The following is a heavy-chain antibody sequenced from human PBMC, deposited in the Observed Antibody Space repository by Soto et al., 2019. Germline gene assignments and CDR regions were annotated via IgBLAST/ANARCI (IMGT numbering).Heavy chain of an antibody. Sequence: ITLKELGPTLVKPTQTLPRTGTSPGFQLPTVEWGGGGFRRPPGKALEWFALIYWDDDKRYSPSLKSRLTITKDTSKNQVVLTMTNMDPADTATYFCAHRTTTVTWWFDPWGQGTLVTVSS. CDR1: GFQLPTVEWG. CDR2: IYWDDDK. D-gene: IGHD4-17*01. V-gene: IGHV2-5*02. CDR3: AHRTTTVTWWFDP. J-gene: IGHJ5*02.